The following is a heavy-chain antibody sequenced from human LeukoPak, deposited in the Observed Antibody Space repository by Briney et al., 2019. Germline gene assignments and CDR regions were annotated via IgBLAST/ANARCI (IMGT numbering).Heavy chain of an antibody. J-gene: IGHJ3*02. CDR3: ATRYGDYPRWDAFDI. V-gene: IGHV4-31*03. Sequence: PSETLSLTCTVSGGSISTGGYYWSWIRQHPGKGLEWIGYIYYSGSTYYNPSLKSRVTISVDTSKNQFFLKLSSVTAADTAVYYCATRYGDYPRWDAFDIWGQGTMVTVSS. CDR1: GGSISTGGYY. D-gene: IGHD4-17*01. CDR2: IYYSGST.